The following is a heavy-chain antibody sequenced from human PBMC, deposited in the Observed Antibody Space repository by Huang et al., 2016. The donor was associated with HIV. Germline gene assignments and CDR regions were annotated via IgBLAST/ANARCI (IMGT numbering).Heavy chain of an antibody. J-gene: IGHJ4*02. CDR3: AKSSAWYPPYYFDY. CDR2: VRGVGGST. CDR1: GFTFSSYA. Sequence: EVQLLESGGGLVQPGGSLRLSCAASGFTFSSYAMSWVRQAPGKGLEGVSGVRGVGGSTYYADSVKGRFTISRDNTKNTLYLQMNSLRAEDTAVYFCAKSSAWYPPYYFDYWGQGTLVTVSS. D-gene: IGHD6-19*01. V-gene: IGHV3-23*01.